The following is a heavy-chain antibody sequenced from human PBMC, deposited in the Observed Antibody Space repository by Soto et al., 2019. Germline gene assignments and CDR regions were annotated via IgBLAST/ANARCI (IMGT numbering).Heavy chain of an antibody. CDR1: GYSFTSYW. CDR2: IYPGDSDT. CDR3: AREGSRGYSYGSALTPALDY. J-gene: IGHJ4*02. Sequence: GESLKISCKGSGYSFTSYWIGWVRQMPGKGLEWMGIIYPGDSDTRYSPSFQGQVTISADKSISTAYLQWSSLKASDTAMYYCAREGSRGYSYGSALTPALDYWGQGTLVTVSS. V-gene: IGHV5-51*01. D-gene: IGHD5-18*01.